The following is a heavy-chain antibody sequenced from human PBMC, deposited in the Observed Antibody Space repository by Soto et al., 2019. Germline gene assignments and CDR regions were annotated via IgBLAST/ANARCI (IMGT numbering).Heavy chain of an antibody. J-gene: IGHJ6*02. V-gene: IGHV3-23*01. CDR2: LDGAGGST. D-gene: IGHD3-10*01. CDR3: AAPRDEYGSGVSWFTYGMDI. CDR1: GFTFSDFA. Sequence: LRLSCLASGFTFSDFAMTWVRHVPGRGLEWVASLDGAGGSTYYAESVRGRFSISRDNSQNTLFLQMKRLTVDDTATYYCAAPRDEYGSGVSWFTYGMDIWGQGTTVTVSS.